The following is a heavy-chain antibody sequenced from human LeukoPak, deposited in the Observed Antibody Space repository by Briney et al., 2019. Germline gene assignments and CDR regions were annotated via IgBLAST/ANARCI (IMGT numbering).Heavy chain of an antibody. J-gene: IGHJ6*03. CDR2: MNAGNGNT. D-gene: IGHD2-15*01. CDR3: ARGRGTSGSNRDFYYYYYMDV. Sequence: GASVKVSCKASEYIFTDYAIHWLRQAPGQRPEWMGWMNAGNGNTKYSQKFQGRITLIRDTSAATAYMELSILRHDDLAVYYCARGRGTSGSNRDFYYYYYMDVWGKGTTVTVSS. V-gene: IGHV1-3*01. CDR1: EYIFTDYA.